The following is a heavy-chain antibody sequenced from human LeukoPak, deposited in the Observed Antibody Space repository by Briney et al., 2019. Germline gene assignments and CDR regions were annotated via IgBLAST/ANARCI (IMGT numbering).Heavy chain of an antibody. V-gene: IGHV3-21*01. CDR3: AREEAAAGLNFDY. CDR2: ISSSSSYI. J-gene: IGHJ4*02. D-gene: IGHD6-13*01. Sequence: GGSLRLSCAASGFTFSSYSMNWVRQAPGKGLEWVSSISSSSSYIYYADSVKGRFTISRGNAKNSLYLQLNSLRAEDTAVYYCAREEAAAGLNFDYWGQGTLVTVSS. CDR1: GFTFSSYS.